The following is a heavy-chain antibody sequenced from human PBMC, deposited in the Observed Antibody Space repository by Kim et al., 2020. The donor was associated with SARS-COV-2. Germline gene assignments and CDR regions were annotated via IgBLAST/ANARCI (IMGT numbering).Heavy chain of an antibody. D-gene: IGHD2-15*01. CDR1: GGTFSSYT. J-gene: IGHJ3*02. CDR3: AREGVVVVAATRAGAFDI. CDR2: IIPILGIA. Sequence: SVKVSCKASGGTFSSYTISWVRQSPGQGLEWMGRIIPILGIANYAQKFQGRGTITADKSTSTAYMELSSLRSEDTAVYYCAREGVVVVAATRAGAFDIWGQGTMVTVSS. V-gene: IGHV1-69*04.